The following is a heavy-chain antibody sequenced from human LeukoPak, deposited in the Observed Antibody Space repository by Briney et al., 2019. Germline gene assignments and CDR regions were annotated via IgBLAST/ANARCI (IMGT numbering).Heavy chain of an antibody. Sequence: ASVKVSCKASGYTFSGYYMHWVRQAPGQGLEWMGWINPNSGDTNYAQKFQGWVSMTRDTSINTAYMELSRLRSDDTSVYYCARTLPNYYYGMDVWGQGTTVTVSS. J-gene: IGHJ6*02. CDR2: INPNSGDT. CDR1: GYTFSGYY. D-gene: IGHD1-26*01. CDR3: ARTLPNYYYGMDV. V-gene: IGHV1-2*04.